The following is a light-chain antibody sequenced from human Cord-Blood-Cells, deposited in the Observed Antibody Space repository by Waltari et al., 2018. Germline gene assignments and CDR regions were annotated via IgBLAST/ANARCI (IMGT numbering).Light chain of an antibody. Sequence: QSALTQHASVSGSPGQYITIPRTGTSRDVGRYNLVSWYQQHPGKAPKLMIYEVIKRPSGVSNRFSGSKSGNTASLTISGLQAEDEADYYCCSYAGSSTFVFGTGTKVTVL. CDR3: CSYAGSSTFV. CDR2: EVI. J-gene: IGLJ1*01. V-gene: IGLV2-23*02. CDR1: SRDVGRYNL.